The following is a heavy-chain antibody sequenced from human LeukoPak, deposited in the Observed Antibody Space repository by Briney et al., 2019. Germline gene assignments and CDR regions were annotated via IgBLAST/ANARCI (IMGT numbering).Heavy chain of an antibody. D-gene: IGHD1-26*01. J-gene: IGHJ4*02. V-gene: IGHV4-4*07. CDR3: AGAEASYSGSYHFDY. CDR1: GGSISSYY. CDR2: IYTSGST. Sequence: SETLSLTCTVSGGSISSYYWSWIRQPAGKGLEWIGRIYTSGSTNYNPSLKSRVTMSVDTSKNQFSLKLSSVTAADTAVYYCAGAEASYSGSYHFDYWGQGTLVTVSS.